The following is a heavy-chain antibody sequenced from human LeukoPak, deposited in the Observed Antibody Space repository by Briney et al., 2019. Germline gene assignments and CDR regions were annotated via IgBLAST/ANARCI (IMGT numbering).Heavy chain of an antibody. V-gene: IGHV4-30-4*01. Sequence: PSQTLSLTCSVSGGSISSGDYYWTWIPQPPGKGLEWIGYVYYTGGTDYNPSLRSRVTISVDTSKNQFSLKLTSVTAADTAVYYCARGNGEQQLTGDYWGQGTLVTVSS. J-gene: IGHJ4*02. CDR1: GGSISSGDYY. CDR3: ARGNGEQQLTGDY. D-gene: IGHD6-13*01. CDR2: VYYTGGT.